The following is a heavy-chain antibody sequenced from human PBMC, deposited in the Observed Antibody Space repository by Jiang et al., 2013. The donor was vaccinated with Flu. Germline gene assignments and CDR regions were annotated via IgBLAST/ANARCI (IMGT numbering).Heavy chain of an antibody. CDR3: ARDVVAAAGRGGAGHWFDP. V-gene: IGHV4-31*03. CDR1: GGSISSGGYY. D-gene: IGHD6-13*01. CDR2: IYYSGST. Sequence: GSGLVKPSQTLSLTCTVSGGSISSGGYYWSWIRQHPGKGLEWIGYIYYSGSTYYNPSLKSRVTISVDTSKNQFSLKLSSVTAADTAVYYCARDVVAAAGRGGAGHWFDPWGQGTLVTVSS. J-gene: IGHJ5*02.